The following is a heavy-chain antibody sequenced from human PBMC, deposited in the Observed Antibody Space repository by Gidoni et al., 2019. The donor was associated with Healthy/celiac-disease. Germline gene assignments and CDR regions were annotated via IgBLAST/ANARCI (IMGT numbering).Heavy chain of an antibody. CDR3: ARGRDGYIDY. Sequence: GMHWVRQAPGKGLEWVAVIWYDGSTKYDADSVKGRFTISRDNSKNTLYLQMNSLRAEDTAVYYCARGRDGYIDYWGQGTLVTVSS. CDR2: IWYDGSTK. V-gene: IGHV3-33*01. CDR1: G. J-gene: IGHJ4*02.